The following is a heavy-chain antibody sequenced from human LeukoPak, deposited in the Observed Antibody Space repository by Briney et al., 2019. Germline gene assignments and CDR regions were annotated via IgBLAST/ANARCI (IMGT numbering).Heavy chain of an antibody. D-gene: IGHD6-19*01. V-gene: IGHV3-30*02. CDR1: GFTFSSYG. CDR3: AKDPENSSGWYFDY. Sequence: GGSLRLSCAASGFTFSSYGMHWVRQAPGKGLEWVAFIRYDGSNKYYADSVKGRFTIFRDNSKNTLYLQMNSLRAEDTAVYYCAKDPENSSGWYFDYWGQGTLVTVSS. J-gene: IGHJ4*02. CDR2: IRYDGSNK.